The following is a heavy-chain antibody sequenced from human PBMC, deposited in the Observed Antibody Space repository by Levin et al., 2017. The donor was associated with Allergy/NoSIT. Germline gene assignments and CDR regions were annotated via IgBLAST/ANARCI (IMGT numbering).Heavy chain of an antibody. Sequence: GGSLRLSCVVSGFSFSRSWMTWFRQDPGKGLEWVANIKQDASQIRYVDSVKGRFTISRDNTKNSLYLQMNSLRVEDTALYYCARGDGYLTDSWGQGTLVTVSS. CDR1: GFSFSRSW. V-gene: IGHV3-7*01. D-gene: IGHD2-2*03. J-gene: IGHJ4*02. CDR2: IKQDASQI. CDR3: ARGDGYLTDS.